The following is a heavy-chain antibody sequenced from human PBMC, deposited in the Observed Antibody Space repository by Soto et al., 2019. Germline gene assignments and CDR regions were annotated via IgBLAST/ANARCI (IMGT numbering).Heavy chain of an antibody. Sequence: GASVKVSCKASGYTFTGYYMHWVRQAPGQGLEWMGWINPNSGGTNYAQKFQGWVTMTRDTSISTAYMELSRLRSDDTAVYYCARASSIAARSPFHHWGQGTLVTVSS. CDR3: ARASSIAARSPFHH. D-gene: IGHD6-6*01. J-gene: IGHJ4*02. CDR2: INPNSGGT. CDR1: GYTFTGYY. V-gene: IGHV1-2*04.